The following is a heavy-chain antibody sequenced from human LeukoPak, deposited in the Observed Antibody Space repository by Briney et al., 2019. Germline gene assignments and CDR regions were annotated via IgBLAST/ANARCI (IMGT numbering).Heavy chain of an antibody. Sequence: SETLSLTCTVYDESLSAHYWGWIRQSPGKGLEWIGEINHSGTTNYNPSLKSRVTISVDTSKNQFSLKLSSVTAADTAVYYCARVNPYGDFDYWGQGTLVTVSS. D-gene: IGHD4-17*01. CDR1: DESLSAHY. V-gene: IGHV4-34*01. CDR2: INHSGTT. CDR3: ARVNPYGDFDY. J-gene: IGHJ4*02.